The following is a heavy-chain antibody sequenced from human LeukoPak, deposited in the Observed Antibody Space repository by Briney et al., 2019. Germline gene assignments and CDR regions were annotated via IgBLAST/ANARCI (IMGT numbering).Heavy chain of an antibody. CDR3: ARYHYYTSGSYLY. CDR2: MSGSGGGT. CDR1: GFTFSTYA. D-gene: IGHD3-10*01. Sequence: PGGSLRLSCAASGFTFSTYAMSWVRQAPGKGLEWVSAMSGSGGGTYYADSVKGRFTISRDNSQNTLYLQVNSLRAEDTAVYYCARYHYYTSGSYLYWGQGTLVTVSS. J-gene: IGHJ4*02. V-gene: IGHV3-23*01.